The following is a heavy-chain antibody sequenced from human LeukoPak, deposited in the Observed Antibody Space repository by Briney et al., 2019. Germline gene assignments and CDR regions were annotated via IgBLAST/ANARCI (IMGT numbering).Heavy chain of an antibody. CDR1: GFTFSDSN. CDR2: ISYRGTTI. V-gene: IGHV3-11*04. Sequence: GGSLRLSCAASGFTFSDSNMSWIRQAPGKGLEWVSYISYRGTTIYYADSVKGRFTISRDNAKSSLYLQMNSLRVEDMGVYYCARDWSMLRFLLDVWGKGTTVTVPS. D-gene: IGHD3-3*01. CDR3: ARDWSMLRFLLDV. J-gene: IGHJ6*04.